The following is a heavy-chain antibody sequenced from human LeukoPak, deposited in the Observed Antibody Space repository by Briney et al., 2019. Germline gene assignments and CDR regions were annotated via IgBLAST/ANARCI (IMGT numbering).Heavy chain of an antibody. V-gene: IGHV2-5*02. D-gene: IGHD3-3*01. J-gene: IGHJ6*02. CDR3: ARTQLYDFRSGPAPYYYYYGMDV. Sequence: SGPTLVKPTQTLTLTCTFSGFSLSTSGVGVGWIRQPPGRALDWLALIYLDDDKRYSPSLKSRLTITKDTSKNQVVLTMTNMDPVDTATYYCARTQLYDFRSGPAPYYYYYGMDVWGQGTTVTVSS. CDR1: GFSLSTSGVG. CDR2: IYLDDDK.